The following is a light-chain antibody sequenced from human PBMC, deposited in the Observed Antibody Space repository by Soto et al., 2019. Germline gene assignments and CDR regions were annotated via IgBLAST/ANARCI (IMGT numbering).Light chain of an antibody. V-gene: IGKV3-20*01. CDR2: GAS. Sequence: IVLTQSPGTLSLSPGGRATLSCRASHSFSSSYLAWYHQQPAQAPRLLIYGASSRATGIPDRFSGSGSGTDFTLTISRLEPEDFAVDYCQQYGSSPFTFCPGTKVD. J-gene: IGKJ3*01. CDR1: HSFSSSY. CDR3: QQYGSSPFT.